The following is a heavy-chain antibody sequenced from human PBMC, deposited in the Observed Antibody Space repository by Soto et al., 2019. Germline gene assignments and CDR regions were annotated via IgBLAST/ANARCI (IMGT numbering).Heavy chain of an antibody. CDR3: ARGPINVPAAIPVHWFDP. V-gene: IGHV4-34*01. D-gene: IGHD2-2*02. CDR1: GGSFSGYY. Sequence: SETLSLTCAVYGGSFSGYYWSWIRQPPGKGLEWIGEINHSGSTNYNPSLKSRVTISVDTSKNQFSLKLSSVTAADTAVFYCARGPINVPAAIPVHWFDPWGQGTLVTVSS. CDR2: INHSGST. J-gene: IGHJ5*02.